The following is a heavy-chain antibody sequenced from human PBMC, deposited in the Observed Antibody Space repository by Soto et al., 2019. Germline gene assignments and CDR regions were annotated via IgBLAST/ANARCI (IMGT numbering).Heavy chain of an antibody. V-gene: IGHV3-30*18. CDR3: AKGLGYSSGWYRWFDP. CDR2: ISYDGRNK. D-gene: IGHD6-19*01. Sequence: QVQLVESGGGVVQPGRSLRLSCAASGFTFSSYGMHWVRQAPGKGLEWVAVISYDGRNKYYADSVKGRFTISRDNSKNTLYLQMNSLRAEDTAVYYCAKGLGYSSGWYRWFDPWGQGTLVTVSS. CDR1: GFTFSSYG. J-gene: IGHJ5*02.